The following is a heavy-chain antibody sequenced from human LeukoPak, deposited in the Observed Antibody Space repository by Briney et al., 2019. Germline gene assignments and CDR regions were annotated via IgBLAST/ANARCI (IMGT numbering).Heavy chain of an antibody. CDR2: ISYDGSNK. CDR3: ARDRYDFWSGYFNWFDP. D-gene: IGHD3-3*01. J-gene: IGHJ5*02. V-gene: IGHV3-30*04. Sequence: GRSLRLSCAASGFTFSSYAMHWVRQAPGKGLEWVAVISYDGSNKYYADSVKGRFTISRDNSKNTLYLQMNSLRAEDTAVYYCARDRYDFWSGYFNWFDPWGQGTLVTVSS. CDR1: GFTFSSYA.